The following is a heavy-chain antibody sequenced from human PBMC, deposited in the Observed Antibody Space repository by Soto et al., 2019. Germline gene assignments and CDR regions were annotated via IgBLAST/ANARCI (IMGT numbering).Heavy chain of an antibody. V-gene: IGHV4-59*08. D-gene: IGHD3-22*01. CDR3: ARHSEWLLPRPFDY. CDR1: GGSISSYY. J-gene: IGHJ4*02. Sequence: ASETLSLTCTVSGGSISSYYWSWIRQPPGKGLEWIGSIYYSGSTNYNPSLKSRVTISVDTSKNQFSLKLSSVTAADTAVYYCARHSEWLLPRPFDYWGQGTLVTVSS. CDR2: IYYSGST.